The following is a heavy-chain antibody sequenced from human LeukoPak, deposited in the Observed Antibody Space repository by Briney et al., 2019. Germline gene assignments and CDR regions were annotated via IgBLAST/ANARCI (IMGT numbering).Heavy chain of an antibody. V-gene: IGHV4-59*01. Sequence: SETLSLTCTVSGGSISSYYWSWIRQPPGKGLEWIGYIYYSGSTNYNPSLKSRVTISVDTSKNQFSLKLSSVTAADTAVYYRARERIAAASRRWFDPWGQGTLVTVSS. CDR3: ARERIAAASRRWFDP. D-gene: IGHD6-13*01. J-gene: IGHJ5*02. CDR2: IYYSGST. CDR1: GGSISSYY.